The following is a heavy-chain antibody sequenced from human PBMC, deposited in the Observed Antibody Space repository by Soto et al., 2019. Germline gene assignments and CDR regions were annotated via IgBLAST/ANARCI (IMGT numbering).Heavy chain of an antibody. D-gene: IGHD2-2*01. J-gene: IGHJ6*03. CDR1: GFTFSSYA. V-gene: IGHV3-23*01. CDR2: ISGSGGST. Sequence: GGSLRLSCAASGFTFSSYAMSWVRQAPGKGLEWVSAISGSGGSTYYADSVKGRFTISRDNSKNTLYLQMNSLRAEDTAVYYCARDLTEVPAAFLRGGDYYYMDVWGKGTTVTVSS. CDR3: ARDLTEVPAAFLRGGDYYYMDV.